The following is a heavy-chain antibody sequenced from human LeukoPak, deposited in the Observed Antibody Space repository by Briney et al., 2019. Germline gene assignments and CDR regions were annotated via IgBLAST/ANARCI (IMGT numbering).Heavy chain of an antibody. D-gene: IGHD6-19*01. J-gene: IGHJ4*02. V-gene: IGHV3-23*01. Sequence: PGGSLRLSCAASGFTFNSYAMSWVRQAPGKGLEWVSIVSGSGSSTYYADSVKGRFTVSRDNSKNTLYLQMNSLRVEDTAVYSCAKDRGSGWISYYFDYWGQGTLVTVSS. CDR2: VSGSGSST. CDR3: AKDRGSGWISYYFDY. CDR1: GFTFNSYA.